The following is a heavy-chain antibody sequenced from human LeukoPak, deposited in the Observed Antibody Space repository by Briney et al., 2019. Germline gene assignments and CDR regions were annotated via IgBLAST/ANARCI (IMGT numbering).Heavy chain of an antibody. V-gene: IGHV4-39*07. J-gene: IGHJ5*01. Sequence: PSETLSLTCTVSGGSFTDYYWGWIRQPPGKGLEWIGSIFYSGSTYYTPSLKSRVTMPLDTSKNQFSLRLTSVTAAGTAVYYCARQIAVVEPTDPNWFDSWGQGTLVTVSS. CDR2: IFYSGST. CDR3: ARQIAVVEPTDPNWFDS. CDR1: GGSFTDYY. D-gene: IGHD2-21*01.